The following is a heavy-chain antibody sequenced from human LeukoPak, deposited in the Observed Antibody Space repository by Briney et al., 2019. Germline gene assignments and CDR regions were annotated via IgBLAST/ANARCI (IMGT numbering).Heavy chain of an antibody. CDR2: INHSGST. J-gene: IGHJ4*02. CDR1: GGSFSGYY. V-gene: IGHV4-34*01. CDR3: AREGRSYCGGDCYTTNFDY. Sequence: PSETLSLTCAVYGGSFSGYYWSWIRQPPGKGLEWIGEINHSGSTNYNPSLKSRATISVDTSKNQFSLKLRSVTAADTAVYYCAREGRSYCGGDCYTTNFDYWGQGTLVTVSS. D-gene: IGHD2-21*01.